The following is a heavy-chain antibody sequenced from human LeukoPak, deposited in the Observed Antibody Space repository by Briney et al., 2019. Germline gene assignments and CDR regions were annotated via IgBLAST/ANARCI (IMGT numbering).Heavy chain of an antibody. CDR2: ISSSSSTI. Sequence: GGSLRLSCAASGFTFSSYSMNWVRQAPGKGLEWVSYISSSSSTIYYADSVKGRFTISRDNAKNSLYLQMNSLRAEDTAVYYCASSIAAASDAFDIWGQGTMVTVSS. D-gene: IGHD6-13*01. CDR3: ASSIAAASDAFDI. V-gene: IGHV3-48*01. J-gene: IGHJ3*02. CDR1: GFTFSSYS.